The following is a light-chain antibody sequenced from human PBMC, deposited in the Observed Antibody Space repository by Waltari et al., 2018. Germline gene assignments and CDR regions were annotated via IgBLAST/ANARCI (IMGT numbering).Light chain of an antibody. J-gene: IGKJ1*01. Sequence: DIVMTQSPESLTVSLGERATVNCKSSQTVLYSSKNYLAWYQQKPGQPPKLLIYWASTRKSVVPDRFSGSGSGTDFTLTISSLQAEDVAVYYCQQYYSPPQTFGQGTKVQIK. CDR3: QQYYSPPQT. V-gene: IGKV4-1*01. CDR1: QTVLYSSKNY. CDR2: WAS.